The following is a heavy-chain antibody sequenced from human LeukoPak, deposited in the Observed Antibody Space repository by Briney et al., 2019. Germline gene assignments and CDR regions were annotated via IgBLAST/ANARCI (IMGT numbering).Heavy chain of an antibody. CDR1: GYIFTNYY. J-gene: IGHJ4*02. Sequence: GASVKVSCKASGYIFTNYYMHWVRQAPGQGLEWMGTINPSGGSTTYAQKFQGRVTMTRDTSTSTVYMELSSLRPEDTAVYYCARDHGSAYYRAPRHWGQGTLVTVSS. V-gene: IGHV1-46*01. CDR2: INPSGGST. CDR3: ARDHGSAYYRAPRH. D-gene: IGHD3-10*01.